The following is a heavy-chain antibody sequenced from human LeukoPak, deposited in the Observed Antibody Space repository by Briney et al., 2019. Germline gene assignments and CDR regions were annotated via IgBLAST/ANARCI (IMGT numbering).Heavy chain of an antibody. D-gene: IGHD6-13*01. V-gene: IGHV4-59*08. CDR2: IFYSGNT. CDR1: GGSISSYY. J-gene: IGHJ4*02. CDR3: ASYSSTWPNHYFDS. Sequence: SDTLSLTCTVSGGSISSYYWSWIRQPPGKGLEWIGYIFYSGNTNYNPSLKSRVTISVDTSKNQFSLKLSSVTAADTAVYYCASYSSTWPNHYFDSWGQGTLVTVSS.